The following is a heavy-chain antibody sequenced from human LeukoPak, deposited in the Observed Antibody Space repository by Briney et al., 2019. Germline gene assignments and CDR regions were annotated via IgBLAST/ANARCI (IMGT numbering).Heavy chain of an antibody. V-gene: IGHV4-59*08. D-gene: IGHD5-18*01. Sequence: SETLSLTCTVSGGSISSYDWSWIRQPPGKGLQWVGYINYSGRTNYNPSLTGRVTVSVDTSKNQFSLKLSSVTAADTAVYYCARHGVDTGNFQAHFDYWGQGILVTVS. J-gene: IGHJ4*02. CDR2: INYSGRT. CDR1: GGSISSYD. CDR3: ARHGVDTGNFQAHFDY.